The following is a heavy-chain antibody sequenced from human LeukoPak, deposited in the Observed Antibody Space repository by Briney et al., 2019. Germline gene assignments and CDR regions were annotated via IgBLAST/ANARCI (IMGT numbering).Heavy chain of an antibody. V-gene: IGHV4-34*01. CDR3: ARGVRSAGTVYYYYYMDV. CDR1: GGSFSGCY. CDR2: INHSGST. D-gene: IGHD6-13*01. Sequence: SETLSLTCAVYGGSFSGCYWSWIRQPPGKGLEWIGEINHSGSTNYNPSLKSRVTISVDTSKNQFSLKLSSVTATDTAVYYCARGVRSAGTVYYYYYMDVWGKGTTVTVSS. J-gene: IGHJ6*03.